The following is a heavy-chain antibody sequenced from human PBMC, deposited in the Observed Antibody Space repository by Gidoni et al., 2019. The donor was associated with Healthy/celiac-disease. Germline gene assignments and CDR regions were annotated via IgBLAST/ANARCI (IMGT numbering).Heavy chain of an antibody. D-gene: IGHD1-7*01. V-gene: IGHV3-53*01. Sequence: EVQPVGSGGGLIQPGGSLRLSCAASGFTLSSNYMSWVRQAPGKGLEWVSVIYSGGSTYYADSVKGRFTISRDNSKNTLYLQMNSLRAEDTAVYYCARDVTGTQAGSWFDPWGQGTLVTVSS. CDR1: GFTLSSNY. CDR3: ARDVTGTQAGSWFDP. J-gene: IGHJ5*02. CDR2: IYSGGST.